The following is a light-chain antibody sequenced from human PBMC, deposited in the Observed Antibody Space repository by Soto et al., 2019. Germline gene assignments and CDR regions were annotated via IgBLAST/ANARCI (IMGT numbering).Light chain of an antibody. J-gene: IGKJ2*01. CDR1: QSVPSDW. CDR3: QQYGNFPYT. V-gene: IGKV3-20*01. CDR2: GAS. Sequence: EIVLTQSPGTLSLSPGEIATLSCRASQSVPSDWLAWYRHKPGQAPRLLIYGASSRATGVPDRVSGSGSGTDFTLTINSLEPEDVAVYYCQQYGNFPYTFGQGTTLEIK.